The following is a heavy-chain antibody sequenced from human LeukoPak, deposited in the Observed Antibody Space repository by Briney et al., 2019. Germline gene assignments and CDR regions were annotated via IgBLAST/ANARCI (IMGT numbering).Heavy chain of an antibody. D-gene: IGHD6-13*01. CDR3: AKRSDSTWYGGFDH. CDR2: ISTGGDHT. Sequence: GGSLRLSCAASGFTFSSYAMSWVRQTPGKGLEWVSAISTGGDHTYYTDSVKGRFTISRDNSKNTLYLQMNSLRADDTALYYCAKRSDSTWYGGFDHWGQGTLVTVSS. V-gene: IGHV3-23*01. J-gene: IGHJ4*02. CDR1: GFTFSSYA.